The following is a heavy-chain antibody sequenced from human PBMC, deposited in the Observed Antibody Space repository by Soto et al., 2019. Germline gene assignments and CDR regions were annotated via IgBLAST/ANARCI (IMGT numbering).Heavy chain of an antibody. CDR1: GGTFSSYA. CDR2: IIPIFGTA. D-gene: IGHD4-4*01. CDR3: AREESNSETTSFDY. J-gene: IGHJ4*02. Sequence: ASVKVSCKASGGTFSSYAISWVRQAPGQGLEWMGGIIPIFGTANYAQKFQGRVTITADESTSTAYMELSSLRSEDTAVYYCAREESNSETTSFDYWGQGTLVTVSS. V-gene: IGHV1-69*13.